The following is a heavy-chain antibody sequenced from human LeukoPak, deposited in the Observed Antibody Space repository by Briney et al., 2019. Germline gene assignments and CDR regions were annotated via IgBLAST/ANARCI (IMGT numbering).Heavy chain of an antibody. CDR1: GFTFSTYS. D-gene: IGHD5-12*01. CDR2: IRGSSDTI. J-gene: IGHJ4*02. V-gene: IGHV3-48*01. Sequence: GGSLRLSCAASGFTFSTYSMNWVRQAPGKGLEWVSYIRGSSDTIYYADSVKGRFTISRDNAKNSLYLQMNSLRADDTAVYYRARGSGYGEFDYWGQGTLVTVSS. CDR3: ARGSGYGEFDY.